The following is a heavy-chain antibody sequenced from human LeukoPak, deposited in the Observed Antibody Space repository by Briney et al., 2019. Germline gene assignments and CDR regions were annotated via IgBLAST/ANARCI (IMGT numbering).Heavy chain of an antibody. V-gene: IGHV3-48*03. J-gene: IGHJ3*02. CDR3: ARNGGGLEI. D-gene: IGHD2-15*01. CDR1: GFIFSTYE. Sequence: GGSLRLSCVASGFIFSTYEVIWVRQAPGKGLEWVSYMTTSGSAMSYLDSVKGRFTISRDNAKNSLYLQMNSLRDEATAVYYWARNGGGLEIWGQGALVTVSS. CDR2: MTTSGSAM.